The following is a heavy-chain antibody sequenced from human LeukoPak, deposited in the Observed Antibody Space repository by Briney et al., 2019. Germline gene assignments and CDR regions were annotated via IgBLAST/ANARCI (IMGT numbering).Heavy chain of an antibody. CDR2: IFYSGNT. CDR3: ARLAAISGGDYPDD. D-gene: IGHD6-25*01. CDR1: GVSISSYY. V-gene: IGHV4-59*08. Sequence: PSETLSLTCTVSGVSISSYYWSWIRQPPGKGLEWIGYIFYSGNTIYNPSLRSRVTISADTSKNHFSLRLRSVTAADTAVYYCARLAAISGGDYPDDWGQGTLVTVSS. J-gene: IGHJ4*02.